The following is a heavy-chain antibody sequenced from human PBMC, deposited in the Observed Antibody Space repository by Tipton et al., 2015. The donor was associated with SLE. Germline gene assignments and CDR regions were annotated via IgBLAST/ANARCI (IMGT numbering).Heavy chain of an antibody. CDR3: AREGDSGSYGAFDY. CDR2: IYSGGST. V-gene: IGHV3-53*01. J-gene: IGHJ4*02. Sequence: GSLRLSCAASGFTVSSNYMSWVRQAPGKGLEWVSVIYSGGSTYYADSVKGRFTISRDNSKNTLYLQMNSLRAEDTAVYYCAREGDSGSYGAFDYWGQGTLVTVSS. CDR1: GFTVSSNY. D-gene: IGHD1-26*01.